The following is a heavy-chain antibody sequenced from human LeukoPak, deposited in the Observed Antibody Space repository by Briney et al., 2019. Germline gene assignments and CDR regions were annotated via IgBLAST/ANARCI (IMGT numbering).Heavy chain of an antibody. CDR1: GGSTINYF. D-gene: IGHD3-10*01. J-gene: IGHJ4*02. CDR2: IYTSGTT. CDR3: ARAEGSGSGAYTLDY. Sequence: PSETLSLTCTVTGGSTINYFRSWIRHPAGKGLEWIGHIYTSGTTHYNPSLKNRVTISLDTSKSQFSLQLSSVTAADTAVYYCARAEGSGSGAYTLDYWGQGILVTVSS. V-gene: IGHV4-4*07.